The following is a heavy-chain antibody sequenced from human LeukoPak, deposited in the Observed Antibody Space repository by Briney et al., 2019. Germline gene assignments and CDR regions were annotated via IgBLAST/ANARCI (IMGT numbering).Heavy chain of an antibody. J-gene: IGHJ5*02. CDR3: ARDNYAGANWFDP. CDR2: IIPIFGTA. CDR1: GGTFSGYA. Sequence: ASVKVSCKASGGTFSGYAISWVRQAPGQGLEWMGGIIPIFGTANYAQKFQGRVTITTDESTSTAYMELSSLRSEDTAVYYCARDNYAGANWFDPWGQGTLVTVSS. V-gene: IGHV1-69*05. D-gene: IGHD1-7*01.